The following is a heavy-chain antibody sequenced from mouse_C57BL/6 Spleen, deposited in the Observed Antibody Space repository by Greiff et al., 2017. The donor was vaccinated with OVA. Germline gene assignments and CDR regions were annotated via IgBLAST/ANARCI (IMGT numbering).Heavy chain of an antibody. V-gene: IGHV1-64*01. CDR3: ARLDDGLYAMDY. J-gene: IGHJ4*01. CDR1: GYTFTSYW. Sequence: VQLQQPGAELVKPGASVKLSCKASGYTFTSYWMHWVKQRPGQGLEWIGMIHPNSGSTNYNEKFKSKATLTVDKSSSTAYMQLSSLTSEDSAVYYCARLDDGLYAMDYWGQGTSVTVSS. D-gene: IGHD2-3*01. CDR2: IHPNSGST.